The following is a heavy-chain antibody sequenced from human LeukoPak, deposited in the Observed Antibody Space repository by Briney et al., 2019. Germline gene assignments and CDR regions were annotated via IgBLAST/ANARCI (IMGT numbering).Heavy chain of an antibody. CDR1: GYTFTSYD. Sequence: ASVKVSCKASGYTFTSYDINWVRQATGQGLEWMGWMNPNSGNTGYAQKFQGRVTMTRSTSINTAYVELNSPTSEDTAVYYCARSSVGARRRIDYWGQGSLVTVSS. V-gene: IGHV1-8*01. CDR3: ARSSVGARRRIDY. J-gene: IGHJ4*02. CDR2: MNPNSGNT. D-gene: IGHD1-26*01.